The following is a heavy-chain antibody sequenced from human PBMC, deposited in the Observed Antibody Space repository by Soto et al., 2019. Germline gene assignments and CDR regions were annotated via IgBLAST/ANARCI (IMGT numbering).Heavy chain of an antibody. J-gene: IGHJ6*02. CDR1: GFTFSSYA. Sequence: GGSLRLSCAASGFTFSSYAMSWFRQAPGKGLEWVSAISGSGGSTYYADSVKGRFTISRDNSKNTLYLQMNSLRAEDTAVYYCAKDGGSMIVVVNPNYYYYGMDVWGQGTTVTVSS. V-gene: IGHV3-23*01. D-gene: IGHD3-22*01. CDR3: AKDGGSMIVVVNPNYYYYGMDV. CDR2: ISGSGGST.